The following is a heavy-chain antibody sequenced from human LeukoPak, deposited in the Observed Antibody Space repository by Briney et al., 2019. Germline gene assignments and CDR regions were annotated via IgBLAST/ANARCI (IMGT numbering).Heavy chain of an antibody. CDR1: GYTFTSYG. D-gene: IGHD3-22*01. J-gene: IGHJ3*02. CDR3: ARELYYYDSSGYYSHAFDI. CDR2: ISAYNGNT. V-gene: IGHV1-18*03. Sequence: ASVKVSCKASGYTFTSYGISWVRQAPGQGLEWMGWISAYNGNTNYAQKLQGRVTMTTDTSTSTAYMELRSLRSDDMAVYYCARELYYYDSSGYYSHAFDIWGQGTMVTVSS.